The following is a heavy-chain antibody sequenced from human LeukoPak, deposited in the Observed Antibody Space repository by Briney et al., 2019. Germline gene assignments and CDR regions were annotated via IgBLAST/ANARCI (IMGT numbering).Heavy chain of an antibody. V-gene: IGHV4-59*08. CDR1: GGSISSYY. J-gene: IGHJ3*02. CDR2: IYYSGST. Sequence: SETLSLTCTVSGGSISSYYWSWIRQPPGKGLEWIGYIYYSGSTNYNPSLKSRVTISVDTSKNQFSLKLSSVTAADTAVYYCARSQGNIAVAGTSFRAFDIWGQGTMVTVSS. D-gene: IGHD6-19*01. CDR3: ARSQGNIAVAGTSFRAFDI.